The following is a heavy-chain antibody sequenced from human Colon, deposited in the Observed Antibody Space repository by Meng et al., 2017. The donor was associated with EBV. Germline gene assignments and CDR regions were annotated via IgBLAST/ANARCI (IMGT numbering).Heavy chain of an antibody. CDR1: GGSFSASY. J-gene: IGHJ4*02. V-gene: IGHV4-34*01. CDR3: ASSDCSGGTCYLDC. D-gene: IGHD2-15*01. CDR2: INHVGST. Sequence: QVQQWGAGLLKPSETLSLTCTVYGGSFSASYWTWIRQSPGKGLEWIGEINHVGSTTYNPSLKSRVTISVDTSKNQFSLKLSSVTAADAAVYYCASSDCSGGTCYLDCWGQGTLVTVSS.